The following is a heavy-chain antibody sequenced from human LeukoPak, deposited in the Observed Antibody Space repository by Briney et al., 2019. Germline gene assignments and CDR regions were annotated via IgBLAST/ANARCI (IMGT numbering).Heavy chain of an antibody. V-gene: IGHV4-30-2*01. CDR1: GGSISSGGYS. D-gene: IGHD3-22*01. CDR2: IYHSGST. J-gene: IGHJ4*02. CDR3: ARGITMIVV. Sequence: PSQTLSLTCAVSGGSISSGGYSWSWIRQPPGTGLEWIGYIYHSGSTYYNPSLKSRVTISVDRSKNQFSLKLSSVTAADTAVYYCARGITMIVVWGQGTLVTVSS.